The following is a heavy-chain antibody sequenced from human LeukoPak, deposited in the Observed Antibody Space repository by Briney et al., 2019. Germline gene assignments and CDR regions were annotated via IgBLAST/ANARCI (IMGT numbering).Heavy chain of an antibody. CDR2: ISSDGGST. Sequence: PGGSLRLSCSASGFTFSRYSMHWVRQAPGKGLEYVSAISSDGGSTYYADSVNGGFTISRDNSKNTLYLQMSSLRVEDTAVYYCARVGGNNDFDYWGQGTLVTVSS. CDR1: GFTFSRYS. J-gene: IGHJ4*02. CDR3: ARVGGNNDFDY. V-gene: IGHV3-64D*09. D-gene: IGHD1-26*01.